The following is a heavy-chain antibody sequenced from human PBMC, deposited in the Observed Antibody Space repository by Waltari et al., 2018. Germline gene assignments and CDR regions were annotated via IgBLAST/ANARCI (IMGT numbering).Heavy chain of an antibody. D-gene: IGHD3-10*01. CDR3: ARAGGLDAFDI. CDR2: IYYSGCT. J-gene: IGHJ3*02. V-gene: IGHV4-39*01. Sequence: QLQLQESGPGLVKPSETLSLTCTVSGGSISSSSYYWGWIRQPPGKGLEWIGCIYYSGCTYYNPSLKSRVTISVDTSKNQFSLKLSSVTAADTAVYYCARAGGLDAFDIWGQGTMVTVSS. CDR1: GGSISSSSYY.